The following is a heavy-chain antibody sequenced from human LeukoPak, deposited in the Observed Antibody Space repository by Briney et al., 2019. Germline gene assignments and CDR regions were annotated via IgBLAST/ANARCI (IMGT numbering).Heavy chain of an antibody. Sequence: PSETLSLTCTVSGGSISSYYWSWIRQPPGKGLEWIGYIYYSGSTNYNPSLKGRVTISVDTSKNQFSLKLSSVTAADTAVYYCARVGGSNYYYYGMDVWGQGTTVTVSS. CDR1: GGSISSYY. CDR2: IYYSGST. D-gene: IGHD3-10*01. V-gene: IGHV4-59*01. CDR3: ARVGGSNYYYYGMDV. J-gene: IGHJ6*02.